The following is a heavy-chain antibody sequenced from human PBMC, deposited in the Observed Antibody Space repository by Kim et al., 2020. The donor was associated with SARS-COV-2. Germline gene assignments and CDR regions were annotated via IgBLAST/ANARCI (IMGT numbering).Heavy chain of an antibody. Sequence: GGSLRLSCAASGFTFSSYGMHWVRQAPGKGLEWVAVISYDGSNKYYADSVKGRFTISRDNSKNTLYLQMNSLRAEDTAVYYCAKDHYPCLKPYDILTGYYPPYYYYGMDVWGQGTTVTVSS. CDR1: GFTFSSYG. V-gene: IGHV3-30*18. D-gene: IGHD3-9*01. CDR3: AKDHYPCLKPYDILTGYYPPYYYYGMDV. J-gene: IGHJ6*02. CDR2: ISYDGSNK.